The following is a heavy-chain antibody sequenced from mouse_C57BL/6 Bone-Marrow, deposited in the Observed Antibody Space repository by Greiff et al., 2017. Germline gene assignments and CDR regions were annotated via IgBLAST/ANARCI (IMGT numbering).Heavy chain of an antibody. J-gene: IGHJ2*01. CDR3: ARELRYSFYYFDY. CDR2: IDPSDSET. D-gene: IGHD1-1*01. CDR1: GYTFTSYW. Sequence: VQLQQPGAELVRPGSSVKLSCKASGYTFTSYWMHWVKQRPIQGLEWIGNIDPSDSETHYNQKFKDKATLTVDKSSSTAYMQLSSLTSEDSAVYYCARELRYSFYYFDYWGQGTTRTVSS. V-gene: IGHV1-52*01.